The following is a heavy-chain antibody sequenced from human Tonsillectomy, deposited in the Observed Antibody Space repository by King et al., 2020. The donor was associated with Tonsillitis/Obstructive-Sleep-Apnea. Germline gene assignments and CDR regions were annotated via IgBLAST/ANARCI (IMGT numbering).Heavy chain of an antibody. CDR3: AREREVYYYDSSVSRSYWYFDL. CDR1: GFTFSSYW. D-gene: IGHD3-22*01. CDR2: INSDGSST. Sequence: VQLVESGGGLVQPGGSLRLSCAASGFTFSSYWMHWVRQAPGKGLVWVSRINSDGSSTSYADSVKGRVTISRDNAKNTLYLQMNSLRAEDTAVYYCAREREVYYYDSSVSRSYWYFDLWGRGTLVTVSS. J-gene: IGHJ2*01. V-gene: IGHV3-74*01.